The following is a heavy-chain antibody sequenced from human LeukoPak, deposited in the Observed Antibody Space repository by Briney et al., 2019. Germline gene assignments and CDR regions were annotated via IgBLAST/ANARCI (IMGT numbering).Heavy chain of an antibody. V-gene: IGHV4-39*07. J-gene: IGHJ6*03. CDR2: IYYSGST. CDR1: GGSISSSSYY. CDR3: ARERRIVGATRGYYYYYMDV. Sequence: SETLSLTCTVSGGSISSSSYYWGWIRQPPGKGLEWIGSIYYSGSTYYNPSLKSRVTISVDTSKNQFSLKLSSVTAADTAVYYCARERRIVGATRGYYYYYMDVWGKGTTVTISS. D-gene: IGHD1-26*01.